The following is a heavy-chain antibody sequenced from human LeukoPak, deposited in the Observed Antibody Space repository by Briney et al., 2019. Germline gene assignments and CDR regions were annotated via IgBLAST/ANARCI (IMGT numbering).Heavy chain of an antibody. J-gene: IGHJ5*02. Sequence: GRSLRLSCAASGFTFTTYAMHWVRQAPGKGLEWVAVISYDGTNKYYANSVRGRFTFSRDNSNNTLYLQMNSLRDEDTAVYYCAKEEGDYSSWFDPWGQGTLVTVSS. CDR2: ISYDGTNK. V-gene: IGHV3-30-3*01. CDR3: AKEEGDYSSWFDP. D-gene: IGHD4-11*01. CDR1: GFTFTTYA.